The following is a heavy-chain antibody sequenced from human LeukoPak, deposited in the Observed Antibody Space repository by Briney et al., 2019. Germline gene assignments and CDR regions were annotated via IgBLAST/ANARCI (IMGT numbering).Heavy chain of an antibody. D-gene: IGHD6-6*01. Sequence: GGSLRLSCAVSGFTLSLYGMNWVRQAPGKGLEWISHISASSSGIFYADSVKGRFITSSDNTRSSLYLQMNSLRAEDTAVYYCVRDPSSVRLPFGSWGQETLVTVSS. J-gene: IGHJ4*02. CDR1: GFTLSLYG. CDR2: ISASSSGI. V-gene: IGHV3-48*01. CDR3: VRDPSSVRLPFGS.